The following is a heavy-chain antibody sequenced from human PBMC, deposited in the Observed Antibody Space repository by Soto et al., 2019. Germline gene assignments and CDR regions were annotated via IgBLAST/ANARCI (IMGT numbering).Heavy chain of an antibody. CDR3: ARESLNLADGVMHYYYGMDV. J-gene: IGHJ6*02. V-gene: IGHV4-31*03. D-gene: IGHD2-8*01. Sequence: RSLTCTVAGGSISSGGYYLSGIRQQPGKGLEWIGYIYYSGSTYYNPSLKSRVTISVDTSKNQFSLKLSSVTAADTAVYYCARESLNLADGVMHYYYGMDVWGQGTTVTVSS. CDR2: IYYSGST. CDR1: GGSISSGGYY.